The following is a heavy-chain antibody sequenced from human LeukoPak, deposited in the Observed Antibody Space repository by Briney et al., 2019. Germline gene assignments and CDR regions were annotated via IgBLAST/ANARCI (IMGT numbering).Heavy chain of an antibody. CDR1: GGTFSSYA. V-gene: IGHV1-2*02. CDR3: ARALIVGATDKVDY. CDR2: INPNSGGT. J-gene: IGHJ4*02. Sequence: GASVKVSCKASGGTFSSYAISWVRQAPGQGLEWMGWINPNSGGTNYAQKFQGRVTMTRDTSISTAYMELSRLRSDDTAVYYCARALIVGATDKVDYWGQGTLVTVSS. D-gene: IGHD1-26*01.